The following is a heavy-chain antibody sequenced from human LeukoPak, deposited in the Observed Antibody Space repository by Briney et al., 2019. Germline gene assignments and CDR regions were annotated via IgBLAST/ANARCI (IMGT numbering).Heavy chain of an antibody. Sequence: ASVKVSCKASGYTFTSYGISWVRQAPGQGLEWMGWISAYNGNTNYAQKLQGRVTMTTDTSTSTAYMELRSLRSDDTAVYYCAKDRITGWPTKWDYWGQGTLVTVSS. CDR3: AKDRITGWPTKWDY. J-gene: IGHJ4*02. V-gene: IGHV1-18*01. CDR1: GYTFTSYG. CDR2: ISAYNGNT. D-gene: IGHD3-10*01.